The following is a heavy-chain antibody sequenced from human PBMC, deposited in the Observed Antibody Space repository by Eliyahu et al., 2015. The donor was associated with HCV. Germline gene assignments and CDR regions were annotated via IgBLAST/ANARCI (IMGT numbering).Heavy chain of an antibody. CDR3: ARGPYSGLPFGI. Sequence: QVQLQESGPGLVKXSETLSLTCTVSGGXISSYYWSWIXQPPGKGLEWSGYIYXSGSTNYNPSLKSRVTISVDTSKNQFSLKLSSVTAADTAVYYCARGPYSGLPFGIWGQGTMVTVSS. D-gene: IGHD1-26*01. V-gene: IGHV4-59*01. CDR2: IYXSGST. J-gene: IGHJ3*02. CDR1: GGXISSYY.